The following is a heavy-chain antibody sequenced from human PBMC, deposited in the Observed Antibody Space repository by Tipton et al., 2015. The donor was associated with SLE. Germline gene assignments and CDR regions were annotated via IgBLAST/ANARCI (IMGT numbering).Heavy chain of an antibody. D-gene: IGHD1-1*01. CDR2: IYYSGST. CDR3: ARHEWTGTAWFDP. CDR1: GGSISSSSYY. J-gene: IGHJ5*01. V-gene: IGHV4-39*01. Sequence: TLSLTCTVSGGSISSSSYYWGWIRQPPGKGLEWIGSIYYSGSTYYNPSLKSRVTISVDTSKDQFSLKLSSVTAADTAVYYCARHEWTGTAWFDPWGQGTLVTVSS.